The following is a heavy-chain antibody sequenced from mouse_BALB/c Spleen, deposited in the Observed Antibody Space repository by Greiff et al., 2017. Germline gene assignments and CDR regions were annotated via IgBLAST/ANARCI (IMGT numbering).Heavy chain of an antibody. D-gene: IGHD1-1*01. CDR2: ISSGGSYT. J-gene: IGHJ4*01. V-gene: IGHV5-9-4*01. CDR3: ARETTGAMDY. CDR1: GFTFSSYA. Sequence: EVNVVESGGGLVKPGGSLKLSCAASGFTFSSYAMSWVRQSPEKRLEWVAEISSGGSYTYYPDTVTGRFTISRDNAKNTLYLEMSSLRSEDTAMYYCARETTGAMDYWGQGTSVTVSS.